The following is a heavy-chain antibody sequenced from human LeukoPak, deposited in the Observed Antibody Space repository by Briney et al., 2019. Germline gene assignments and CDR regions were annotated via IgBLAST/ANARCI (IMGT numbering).Heavy chain of an antibody. CDR2: IHYSGST. J-gene: IGHJ4*02. V-gene: IGHV4-30-4*01. CDR1: GDSISSGDNY. CDR3: ARAAAGTNSWYYFDY. Sequence: ASETLSLTCTVSGDSISSGDNYWSWIRQPPGTGLEWIVYIHYSGSTYYNPSLKSRVIISGDMSKNQFSLTLNSLTAADSAMYYCARAAAGTNSWYYFDYWGQGTLVTVSS. D-gene: IGHD6-19*01.